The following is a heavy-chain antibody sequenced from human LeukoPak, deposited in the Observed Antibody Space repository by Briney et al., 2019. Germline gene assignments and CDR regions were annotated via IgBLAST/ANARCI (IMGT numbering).Heavy chain of an antibody. V-gene: IGHV1-24*01. CDR2: FDPEDGET. CDR3: ATGGWLRWIAVAGREFGY. J-gene: IGHJ4*02. CDR1: GYTLTELS. D-gene: IGHD6-19*01. Sequence: ASVKVSCKVSGYTLTELSMHWVRQAPGKGLEWMGGFDPEDGETIYAQKFQGRVTMTEDTSTDTAYMELSSLRSEDTAVYYCATGGWLRWIAVAGREFGYWGQGTLVTVSS.